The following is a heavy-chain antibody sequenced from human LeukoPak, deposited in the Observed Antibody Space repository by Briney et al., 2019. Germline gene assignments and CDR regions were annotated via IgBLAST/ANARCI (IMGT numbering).Heavy chain of an antibody. D-gene: IGHD6-13*01. Sequence: GGSLRLSCVASGFTFSSYAMSWVRQAPGKGLEWVSGISGSGGSTYYADSVKGRFTISRDNSKNTLYLQMNSLRAEDTAVYYCAKEGRVAAAGTIGDWFDLWGQGTLVTVSS. CDR3: AKEGRVAAAGTIGDWFDL. J-gene: IGHJ5*02. CDR2: ISGSGGST. V-gene: IGHV3-23*01. CDR1: GFTFSSYA.